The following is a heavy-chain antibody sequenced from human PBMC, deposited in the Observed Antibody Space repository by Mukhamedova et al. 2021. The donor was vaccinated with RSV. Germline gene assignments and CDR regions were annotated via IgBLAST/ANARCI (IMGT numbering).Heavy chain of an antibody. D-gene: IGHD5-24*01. J-gene: IGHJ3*01. V-gene: IGHV1-69*08. CDR2: IIPVLNSA. Sequence: GQGLEWMGRIIPVLNSANYAQKFQGRVTITADKVTNTAFMELTTLTSGDTAVYYCASPTEMATRSPDTFDVWGQGTLVTVSS. CDR3: ASPTEMATRSPDTFDV.